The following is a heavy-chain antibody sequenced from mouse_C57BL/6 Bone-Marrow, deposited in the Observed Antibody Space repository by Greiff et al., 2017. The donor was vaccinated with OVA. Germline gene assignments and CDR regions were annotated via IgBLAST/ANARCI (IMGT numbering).Heavy chain of an antibody. CDR3: ARSEANWDAYYFDY. D-gene: IGHD4-1*01. CDR1: GYTFTSYW. J-gene: IGHJ2*01. Sequence: QVQLQQPGAELVKPGASVKLSCKASGYTFTSYWMHWVKQRPGQGLEWIGMIHPNSGSTNYNEKFKSKATLTVDKSSSTAYMQLSSLTSEVSAVYYCARSEANWDAYYFDYWGQGTTLTVSS. V-gene: IGHV1-64*01. CDR2: IHPNSGST.